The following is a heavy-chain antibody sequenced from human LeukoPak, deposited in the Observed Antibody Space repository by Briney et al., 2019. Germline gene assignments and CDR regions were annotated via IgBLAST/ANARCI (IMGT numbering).Heavy chain of an antibody. J-gene: IGHJ4*02. CDR1: GFTFSSYG. V-gene: IGHV3-30*18. CDR3: AKDTGGYGDLTFVY. D-gene: IGHD4-17*01. CDR2: ISYDGSNK. Sequence: PGGSLRLSCAASGFTFSSYGMHWVRQAPGKGLEGVAVISYDGSNKYYADSVKGRFTISRDNSKNTLYLQMNSLRAEDTAVYYCAKDTGGYGDLTFVYWGQGTLVTVSS.